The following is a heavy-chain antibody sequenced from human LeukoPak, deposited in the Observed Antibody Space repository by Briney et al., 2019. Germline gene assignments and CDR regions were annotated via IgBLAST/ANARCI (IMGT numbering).Heavy chain of an antibody. D-gene: IGHD2-2*01. CDR2: IIPIFGTA. Sequence: SVKVSCKASGGTFSSYAISWVRQAPGQGLEWMGGIIPIFGTANYAQKFQGRVTITADESTSTAYMELSSLRSEDTAVYYCARDRIVVVPAASNYYYYGMDVWGQGTTVTVSS. CDR1: GGTFSSYA. J-gene: IGHJ6*02. V-gene: IGHV1-69*13. CDR3: ARDRIVVVPAASNYYYYGMDV.